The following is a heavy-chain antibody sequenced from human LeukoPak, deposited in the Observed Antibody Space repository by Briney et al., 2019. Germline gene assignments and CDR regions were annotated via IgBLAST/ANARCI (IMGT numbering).Heavy chain of an antibody. J-gene: IGHJ5*02. D-gene: IGHD3-3*01. V-gene: IGHV1-24*01. CDR1: GYTLTELS. CDR2: LDPEDGET. Sequence: GASVKVSCKVSGYTLTELSMHWVRQAPGKGLEWMGGLDPEDGETIYAQKFQGRVTMTEDTSTDTAYMELSSLRSEDTAVYYCATVRLRFFSVWFDPWGQGTLVTVSS. CDR3: ATVRLRFFSVWFDP.